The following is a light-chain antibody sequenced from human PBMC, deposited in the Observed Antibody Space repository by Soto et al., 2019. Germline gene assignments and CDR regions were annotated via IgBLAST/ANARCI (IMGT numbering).Light chain of an antibody. CDR3: IQTTQFPYT. CDR2: KMS. J-gene: IGKJ2*01. CDR1: HSLVHSDGSTA. Sequence: DIVMTQTPLSSPVTLGQPASISCRSSHSLVHSDGSTALSWLQQRPGQPPRLLIYKMSNRFSGVPDRCSGSGAATDFTLKISRVEAEDVGVYYCIQTTQFPYTFGQGTKLEI. V-gene: IGKV2-24*01.